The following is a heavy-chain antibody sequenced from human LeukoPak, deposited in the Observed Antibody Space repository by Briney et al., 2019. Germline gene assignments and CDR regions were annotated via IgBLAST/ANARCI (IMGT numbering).Heavy chain of an antibody. V-gene: IGHV3-30*19. CDR1: GFTFSSYG. CDR2: IWYDGSNK. CDR3: ARYSSSRSFDY. D-gene: IGHD6-6*01. Sequence: GGSLRLSCAASGFTFSSYGMHWVRQAPGKGLEWVAVIWYDGSNKYYADSVKGRFTISRDNSKNTLYLQMNSLRAEDTAVYYCARYSSSRSFDYWGQGTLVTVSS. J-gene: IGHJ4*02.